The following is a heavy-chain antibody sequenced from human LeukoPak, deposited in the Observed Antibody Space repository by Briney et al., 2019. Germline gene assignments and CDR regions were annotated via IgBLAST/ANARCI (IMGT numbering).Heavy chain of an antibody. V-gene: IGHV3-33*01. CDR1: GFSFSSYG. CDR3: AVIPPIAVAGPRNAFDI. CDR2: IWYDGTNK. Sequence: GGSLRLSCAASGFSFSSYGMHWVRQAPGKGLEWVAVIWYDGTNKYYADSVKGRFTISRDKAKNSLYLQMTSLRAEDTALYYCAVIPPIAVAGPRNAFDIWGQGTMVTVSS. J-gene: IGHJ3*02. D-gene: IGHD6-19*01.